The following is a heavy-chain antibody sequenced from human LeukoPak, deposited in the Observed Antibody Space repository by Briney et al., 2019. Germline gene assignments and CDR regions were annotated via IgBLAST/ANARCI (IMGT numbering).Heavy chain of an antibody. V-gene: IGHV4-59*01. CDR1: GGSISSYY. J-gene: IGHJ4*02. D-gene: IGHD1-26*01. CDR3: ARGGSYSGSSY. CDR2: IYYSGST. Sequence: SETLSLTCTVSGGSISSYYWSWIRQPPGKGLEWIGYIYYSGSTNYNPSLKSRVTISVDTSKNQFSLKLSSVTAADTAVYYCARGGSYSGSSYWGQGTLVTVSS.